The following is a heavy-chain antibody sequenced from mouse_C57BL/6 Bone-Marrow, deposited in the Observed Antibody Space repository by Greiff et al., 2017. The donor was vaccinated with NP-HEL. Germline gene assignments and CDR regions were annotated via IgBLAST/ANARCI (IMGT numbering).Heavy chain of an antibody. CDR1: GFTFSSYT. D-gene: IGHD2-4*01. V-gene: IGHV5-9*01. Sequence: EVQRVESGGGLVKPGGSLKLSCAASGFTFSSYTMSWVRQTPEKRLEWVATISGGGGNTYYPDSVKGRFTISRDNAKNTLYLQMSSLRYEDTALYYGARHGWIYYDHEDYAMDDWGQGTSVTVSS. J-gene: IGHJ4*01. CDR2: ISGGGGNT. CDR3: ARHGWIYYDHEDYAMDD.